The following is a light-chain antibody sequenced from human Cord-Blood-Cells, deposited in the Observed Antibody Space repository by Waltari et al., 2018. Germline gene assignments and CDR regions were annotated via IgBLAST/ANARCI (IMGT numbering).Light chain of an antibody. CDR1: QSVSSSY. J-gene: IGKJ2*03. CDR3: QQYGSSPPSYS. V-gene: IGKV3-20*01. Sequence: EIVLTQSPGTLSLSPGERATLSCRASQSVSSSYLAWYQQKPGQAPRLLNYGASSRATGIPDRFSGSGSGTDFTLTISRLEPEDFAVYYCQQYGSSPPSYSFGQGTKLEIK. CDR2: GAS.